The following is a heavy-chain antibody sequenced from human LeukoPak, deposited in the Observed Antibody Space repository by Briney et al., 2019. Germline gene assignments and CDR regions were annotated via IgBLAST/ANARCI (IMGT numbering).Heavy chain of an antibody. V-gene: IGHV3-48*01. J-gene: IGHJ4*02. D-gene: IGHD3-10*01. CDR3: LTAARGLTAFDQ. Sequence: GGSLRLSCVVSGFIFSDYSMNCVRQAPRKGLQYISHISSGRQTMYYADSVKGRFTVSRDNAKNALFLQMNRLTAEDTALYYCLTAARGLTAFDQGGRGMLVTVSS. CDR1: GFIFSDYS. CDR2: ISSGRQTM.